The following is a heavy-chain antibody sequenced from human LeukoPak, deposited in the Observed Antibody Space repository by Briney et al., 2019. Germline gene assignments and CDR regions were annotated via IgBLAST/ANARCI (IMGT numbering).Heavy chain of an antibody. J-gene: IGHJ6*02. CDR1: GGSFSGYY. D-gene: IGHD6-6*01. V-gene: IGHV4-34*01. Sequence: SETLSLTCAAYGGSFSGYYWSWIRQPPGKGLEWIGEINHSGSTNYNPSLKSRVTISVDTSKNQFSLKLSSVTAADTAVYYCARVAARYVGMDVWGQGTTVTVSS. CDR3: ARVAARYVGMDV. CDR2: INHSGST.